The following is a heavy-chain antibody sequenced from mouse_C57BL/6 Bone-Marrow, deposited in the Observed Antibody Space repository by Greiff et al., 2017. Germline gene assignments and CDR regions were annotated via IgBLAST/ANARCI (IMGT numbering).Heavy chain of an antibody. V-gene: IGHV1-55*01. Sequence: QVQLQQPGAELVKPGASVKMSCKASGYTFTSYWITWVKQRPGQGLEWIGDIYPGSGSTNYNEKFKSKATLTVDTSSSTAYMQLSSLTSEDSAVXYWARGRESPDYFDYWGQGTTLTVSS. CDR3: ARGRESPDYFDY. J-gene: IGHJ2*01. CDR1: GYTFTSYW. CDR2: IYPGSGST.